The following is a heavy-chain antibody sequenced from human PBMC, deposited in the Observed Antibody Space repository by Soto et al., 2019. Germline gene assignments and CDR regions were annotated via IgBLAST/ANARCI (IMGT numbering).Heavy chain of an antibody. V-gene: IGHV1-69*12. CDR1: GGTFSSYA. Sequence: QVQLVQSGAEVKKPGSSVKVSCKASGGTFSSYAISWVRQAPGQGLEWMGGIIPSFGTANYAQKFQGRVTITADESTSTAYMELSSLRSEDTAVYYCARASGTKCSGGSCYPIDYWGQGTLVTVSS. CDR2: IIPSFGTA. CDR3: ARASGTKCSGGSCYPIDY. D-gene: IGHD2-15*01. J-gene: IGHJ4*02.